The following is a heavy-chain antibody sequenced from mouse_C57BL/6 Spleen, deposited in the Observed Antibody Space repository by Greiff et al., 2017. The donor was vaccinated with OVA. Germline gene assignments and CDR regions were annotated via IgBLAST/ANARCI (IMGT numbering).Heavy chain of an antibody. V-gene: IGHV1-18*01. D-gene: IGHD1-1*01. CDR2: INPNNGGT. CDR1: GYTFTDYN. Sequence: EVQLQQSGPELVKPGASVKIPCKASGYTFTDYNMDWVTQSHGKSLEWIGDINPNNGGTIYNQKFKGKATLTVDKSSSTAYMELRSLTSEDTAVYYCARDYGSSYWYFDVWGTGTTVTVSS. CDR3: ARDYGSSYWYFDV. J-gene: IGHJ1*03.